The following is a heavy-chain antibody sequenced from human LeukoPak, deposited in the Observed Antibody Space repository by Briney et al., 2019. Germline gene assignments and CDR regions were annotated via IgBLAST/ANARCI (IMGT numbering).Heavy chain of an antibody. Sequence: PSETLSLTCTVSGGSISSSSYYWGWIRQPPGKGLKWIGSIYYSGSTYYNPSLKSRVTISVDTSKNQFSLKLSSVTAADTAVYYCARHGLAAGADYWGQGTLVTVSS. D-gene: IGHD6-13*01. CDR2: IYYSGST. J-gene: IGHJ4*02. V-gene: IGHV4-39*01. CDR3: ARHGLAAGADY. CDR1: GGSISSSSYY.